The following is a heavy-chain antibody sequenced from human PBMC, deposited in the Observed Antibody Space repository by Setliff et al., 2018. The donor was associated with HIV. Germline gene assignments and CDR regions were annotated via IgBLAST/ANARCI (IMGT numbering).Heavy chain of an antibody. CDR3: ASIDCGGDCYSYYYYGMDV. CDR1: GYTFTAYY. Sequence: ASVKVSCKASGYTFTAYYIHWVRQAPGQGLEWMGRINPNSGGTNYAQKFQGRVTMTRDTSISTAYMELSSLRSEDTAVYYCASIDCGGDCYSYYYYGMDVWGKGTTVTVSS. J-gene: IGHJ6*04. CDR2: INPNSGGT. V-gene: IGHV1-2*06. D-gene: IGHD2-21*02.